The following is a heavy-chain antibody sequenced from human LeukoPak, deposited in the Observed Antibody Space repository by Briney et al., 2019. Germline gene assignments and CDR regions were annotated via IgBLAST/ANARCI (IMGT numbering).Heavy chain of an antibody. CDR3: ARRYYDFWSGYSYYFDY. CDR1: RFTFSNYW. D-gene: IGHD3-3*01. J-gene: IGHJ4*02. V-gene: IGHV3-7*01. CDR2: IKQDGSEK. Sequence: GGSLRLSCAASRFTFSNYWMSWVRQAPGKGLEWVANIKQDGSEKYYVDSVKGRFTISRDNAKNSLFLQMNSLRAEDTAVYYCARRYYDFWSGYSYYFDYWGQGTLVTVSS.